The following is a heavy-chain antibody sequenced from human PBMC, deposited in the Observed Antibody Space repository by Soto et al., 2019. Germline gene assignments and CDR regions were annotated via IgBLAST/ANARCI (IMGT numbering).Heavy chain of an antibody. CDR2: ISSSSSYI. Sequence: LRLSCAASGFTFSSYSMNWVRQAPGKGLEWVSSISSSSSYIYYADSVKGRFTISRDNAKNSLYLQMNSLRAEDTAVYYCAKGGSGYDILTGYYYYFDYWGQGTLVTVSS. CDR1: GFTFSSYS. CDR3: AKGGSGYDILTGYYYYFDY. D-gene: IGHD3-9*01. V-gene: IGHV3-21*01. J-gene: IGHJ4*02.